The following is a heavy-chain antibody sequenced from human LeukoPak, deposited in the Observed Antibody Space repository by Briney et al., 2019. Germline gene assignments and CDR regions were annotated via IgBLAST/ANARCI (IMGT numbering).Heavy chain of an antibody. V-gene: IGHV4-39*07. J-gene: IGHJ4*02. D-gene: IGHD6-13*01. CDR3: AREGSYSSSGGN. CDR2: IYYSGST. Sequence: SETLSLTCTVSGGSISSSSYYWGWIRQPPGKGLEWIGSIYYSGSTYYNPSLKSRVTISVDTSKNQFSLKLSSVTAADTAVYYCAREGSYSSSGGNWGQGTLVTVSS. CDR1: GGSISSSSYY.